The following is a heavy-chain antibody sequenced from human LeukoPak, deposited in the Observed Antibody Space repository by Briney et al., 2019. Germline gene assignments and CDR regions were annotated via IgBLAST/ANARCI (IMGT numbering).Heavy chain of an antibody. D-gene: IGHD3-22*01. J-gene: IGHJ4*02. V-gene: IGHV4-38-2*02. CDR1: GYSITSGYY. Sequence: PSETLSLTCTVSGYSITSGYYWGWIRQPPGKGLEWIGSVYHSGSTYYNASLKSRVTVSVDTSKNQFSLRLTSVTAADTAVYYRSRAVGYFDSSGYIFDYWGQGTLVTVSS. CDR3: SRAVGYFDSSGYIFDY. CDR2: VYHSGST.